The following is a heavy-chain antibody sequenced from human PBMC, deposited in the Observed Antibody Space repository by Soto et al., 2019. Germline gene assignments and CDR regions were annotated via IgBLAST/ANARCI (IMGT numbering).Heavy chain of an antibody. CDR2: MNPNSGNT. V-gene: IGHV1-8*01. CDR3: ARVKSYDILTGYSTWFDP. CDR1: VYTFTSYD. J-gene: IGHJ5*02. Sequence: GASVTVSCKASVYTFTSYDINWVRQATGQGLEWMGWMNPNSGNTGYAQNFQGRVTMTRNTSISTAYMELSSLRSEDTAVYYCARVKSYDILTGYSTWFDPWGQGTLVTVSS. D-gene: IGHD3-9*01.